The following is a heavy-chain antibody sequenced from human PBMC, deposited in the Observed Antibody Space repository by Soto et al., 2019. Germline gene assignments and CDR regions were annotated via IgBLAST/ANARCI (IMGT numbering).Heavy chain of an antibody. V-gene: IGHV3-66*01. J-gene: IGHJ6*03. Sequence: GGSLRLSCAASGFTVSSNYMSWVRQAPGKGLEWGAVIYSGGRTYYAESVKGRFTISRDNSKNTLYLQMNSLRAEDTAVYYCARDRRRSEVDPYYYMDVWGKGTTVTVSS. CDR2: IYSGGRT. CDR3: ARDRRRSEVDPYYYMDV. D-gene: IGHD3-10*01. CDR1: GFTVSSNY.